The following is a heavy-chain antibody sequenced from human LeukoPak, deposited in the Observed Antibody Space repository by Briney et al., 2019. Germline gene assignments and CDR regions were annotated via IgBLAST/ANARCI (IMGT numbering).Heavy chain of an antibody. CDR3: ARDTYIVVVPAAMLSTAFDP. CDR2: NNPNSGGT. Sequence: GSVKVSCKASGYTFTGYYMHSVRQAPGQGLEGMGWNNPNSGGTNYAKKFQGRVTMTSDTSISTAYMELSRLRSDDTAVYYCARDTYIVVVPAAMLSTAFDPWGQGTLVTVSS. V-gene: IGHV1-2*02. CDR1: GYTFTGYY. D-gene: IGHD2-2*01. J-gene: IGHJ5*02.